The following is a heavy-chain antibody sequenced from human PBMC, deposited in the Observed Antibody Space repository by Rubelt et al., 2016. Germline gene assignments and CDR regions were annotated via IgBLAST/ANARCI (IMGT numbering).Heavy chain of an antibody. J-gene: IGHJ6*02. V-gene: IGHV1-69*13. CDR1: GGTFSSYA. Sequence: QVQLVQSGAEVKKPGSSVKVSCKASGGTFSSYAISWVRQAPGQGLEWMGGIIPIFGTANYEQKSQGRVTSTSEESTSAAYMELSSLRSEDTAVYYCARELVPAAPGFYYGMDVWGQGTTVTVSS. D-gene: IGHD2-2*01. CDR3: ARELVPAAPGFYYGMDV. CDR2: IIPIFGTA.